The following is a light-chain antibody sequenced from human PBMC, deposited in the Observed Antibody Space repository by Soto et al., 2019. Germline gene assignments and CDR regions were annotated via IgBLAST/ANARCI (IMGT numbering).Light chain of an antibody. V-gene: IGKV3-15*01. CDR1: QSVSRS. J-gene: IGKJ5*01. CDR2: GAS. CDR3: QQYNNWPPGT. Sequence: EIVMTQSPATLSVSPGERATLSCRASQSVSRSLAWYQQKPGQAPRLLIYGASTRATGVPARFSGSGSGTEFTLTISSLQSEDFAVYYCQQYNNWPPGTFGQGTRLEIK.